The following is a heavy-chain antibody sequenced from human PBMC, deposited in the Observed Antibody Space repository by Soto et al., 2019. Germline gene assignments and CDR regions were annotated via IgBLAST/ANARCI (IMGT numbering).Heavy chain of an antibody. CDR2: IYWDDDK. CDR3: TNIVMVGVTSGDIAVAGTVSYYFDD. J-gene: IGHJ4*02. D-gene: IGHD6-19*01. Sequence: QITLKESGPTLVKPTQTLTLTCTFSGFSLSTSGVGVGWIRQPPGKALEWLALIYWDDDKRYSPSPKSRLTNTKDTSKRQEVLTMTSMDPGDTTTYYCTNIVMVGVTSGDIAVAGTVSYYFDDWGQGTLVTVSS. V-gene: IGHV2-5*02. CDR1: GFSLSTSGVG.